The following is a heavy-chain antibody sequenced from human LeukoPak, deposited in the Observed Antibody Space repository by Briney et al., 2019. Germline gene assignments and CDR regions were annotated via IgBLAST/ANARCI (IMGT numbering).Heavy chain of an antibody. J-gene: IGHJ4*02. V-gene: IGHV3-74*01. Sequence: PGGSLRLSCAASGFSFSVFWMHWVRQAPGKGPVWVSRIKTDGSITNYADSVKGRFTISRDTSTNTLYLQMNGLRAEDPAPYYCVKDEDWGFGSWGQGTPVTVSS. CDR1: GFSFSVFW. D-gene: IGHD7-27*01. CDR2: IKTDGSIT. CDR3: VKDEDWGFGS.